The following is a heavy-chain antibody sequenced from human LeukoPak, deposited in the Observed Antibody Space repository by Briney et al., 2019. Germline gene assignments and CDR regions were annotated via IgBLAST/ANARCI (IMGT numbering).Heavy chain of an antibody. Sequence: SETLSLTCGVSGGSISSSSSYWGWAWIRQRPGKGLEWIGSIYYGGSPYYNSSLKSRVTISVDTSKNRISLKLASMSAADTAVYYCAGRPIVGTRGYRFDPWGQGTLVTVSS. CDR3: AGRPIVGTRGYRFDP. CDR1: GGSISSSSSY. V-gene: IGHV4-39*01. CDR2: IYYGGSP. J-gene: IGHJ5*02. D-gene: IGHD1-26*01.